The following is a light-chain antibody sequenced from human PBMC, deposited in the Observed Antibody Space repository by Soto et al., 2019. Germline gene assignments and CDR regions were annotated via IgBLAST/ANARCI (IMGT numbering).Light chain of an antibody. CDR2: AAS. CDR1: QGISNY. Sequence: DIKMTQSPSSLSASVGDRVTITCRASQGISNYLAWYQQKPGKVPKILIYAASTLQSGVPSGFSCSGAGPDCTRTISSLQPEDVETDYCPQSYYTPLTFGGGTKVDIK. V-gene: IGKV1-39*01. J-gene: IGKJ4*01. CDR3: PQSYYTPLT.